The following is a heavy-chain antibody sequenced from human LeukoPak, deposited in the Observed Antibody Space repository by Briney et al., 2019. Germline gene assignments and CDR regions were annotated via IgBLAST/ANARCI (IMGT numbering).Heavy chain of an antibody. V-gene: IGHV1-69*13. CDR1: GGTFSSYA. D-gene: IGHD3-3*01. J-gene: IGHJ6*02. CDR3: ASRHYDFWSGYYKGYYYYGMDV. Sequence: SVKVSCKASGGTFSSYAISWVRQAPGQGLEWMGGIIPIFGTANYAQKFQGRVTITADESTSTAYMELSSLRSEGTAVYYCASRHYDFWSGYYKGYYYYGMDVWGQGTTVTVSS. CDR2: IIPIFGTA.